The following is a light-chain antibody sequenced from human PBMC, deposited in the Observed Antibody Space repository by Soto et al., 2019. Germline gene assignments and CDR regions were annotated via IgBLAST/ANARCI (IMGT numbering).Light chain of an antibody. Sequence: ESTTRSSTDIQSVGSSLAWYQQKPGQAPRLLIYDASNRATGIPARFSGSVSGTDFHTTFGCVEPVAVEVFYCQMRRPGPLGIDFAQGTRLEIK. CDR3: QMRRPGPLGID. V-gene: IGKV3-11*01. CDR1: QSVGSS. CDR2: DAS. J-gene: IGKJ5*01.